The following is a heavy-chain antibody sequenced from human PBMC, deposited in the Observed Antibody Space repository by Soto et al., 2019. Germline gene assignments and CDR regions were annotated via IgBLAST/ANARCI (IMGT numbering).Heavy chain of an antibody. CDR2: ITGSGGST. Sequence: GGSLRLSCVASGFTFSGYAMTWVRQAPGKGLEWVSAITGSGGSTYYADSVKGRFTISRDNSKNTLYLQMNSPRAEDTAVYYCAKRISGWYEIDYWGQGTLVTISS. CDR3: AKRISGWYEIDY. D-gene: IGHD6-19*01. J-gene: IGHJ4*02. V-gene: IGHV3-23*01. CDR1: GFTFSGYA.